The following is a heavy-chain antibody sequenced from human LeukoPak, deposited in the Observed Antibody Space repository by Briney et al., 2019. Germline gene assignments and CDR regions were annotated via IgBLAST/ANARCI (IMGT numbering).Heavy chain of an antibody. CDR2: IYHSGST. CDR1: GGSISSSSYY. V-gene: IGHV4-39*01. D-gene: IGHD3-22*01. Sequence: PSETLSLTCTVSGGSISSSSYYWGWIRRPPGKGLEWIGSIYHSGSTYYNPSLKSRVTISVDTSKNQFSLKLSSVTAADTAVYYCARHYYDSSGYYLEGFDIWGQGTMVTVSS. CDR3: ARHYYDSSGYYLEGFDI. J-gene: IGHJ3*02.